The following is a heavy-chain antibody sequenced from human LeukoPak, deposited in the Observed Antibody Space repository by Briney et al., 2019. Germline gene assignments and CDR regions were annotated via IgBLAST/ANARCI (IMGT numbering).Heavy chain of an antibody. CDR3: AKAPYYYGMDV. J-gene: IGHJ6*02. Sequence: GGSLRLSCAASGFTFDDYAMHWVRQAPGKGLEWVSGISWNSGSIGYADSVKGRFTISRDNAKNSLYPQMNSLRAEDTALYYCAKAPYYYGMDVWGQGTTVTVSS. CDR1: GFTFDDYA. CDR2: ISWNSGSI. V-gene: IGHV3-9*01.